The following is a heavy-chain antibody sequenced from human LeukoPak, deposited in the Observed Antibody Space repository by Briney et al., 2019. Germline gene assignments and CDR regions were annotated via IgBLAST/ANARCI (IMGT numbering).Heavy chain of an antibody. J-gene: IGHJ4*02. CDR3: ARGTTDYDYVWGSYRLDY. CDR2: IYYSGST. CDR1: GGSISSYY. D-gene: IGHD3-16*02. Sequence: SETLSLTCTVPGGSISSYYWSWIRQPPGKGLEWIGYIYYSGSTNYNPSLKSRVTISVDTSKNQFSLKLSSVTAADTAVYYCARGTTDYDYVWGSYRLDYWGQGTLVTVSS. V-gene: IGHV4-59*01.